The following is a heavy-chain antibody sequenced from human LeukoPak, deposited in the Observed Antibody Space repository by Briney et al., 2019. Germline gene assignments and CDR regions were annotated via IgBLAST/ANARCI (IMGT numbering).Heavy chain of an antibody. J-gene: IGHJ4*02. CDR3: ASSPRVTTGY. V-gene: IGHV4-34*01. CDR1: GGSFSGYY. Sequence: MSSETLSLTCAVYGGSFSGYYWSWIRQPPGKGLEWIGEINHSGSTNYNPSLKSRVTISVDTSKNQFSLKLSSVTAADTAVYYCASSPRVTTGYWGQGTLVTVSS. D-gene: IGHD4-11*01. CDR2: INHSGST.